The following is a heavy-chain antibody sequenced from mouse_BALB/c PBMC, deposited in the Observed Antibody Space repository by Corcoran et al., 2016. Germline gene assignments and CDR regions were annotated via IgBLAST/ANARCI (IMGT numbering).Heavy chain of an antibody. V-gene: IGHV1-18*01. CDR2: INPNNGGT. CDR3: ARRDYYGSSSFDY. J-gene: IGHJ2*01. CDR1: GYTFTDYN. D-gene: IGHD1-1*01. Sequence: EVLLQQSGPELVKPGASVKIPCKASGYTFTDYNMDWVKQSHGKSLEWIGDINPNNGGTIQNQKFKGKATLTVDTSSSTAYMELRSLTSEDTAVYYCARRDYYGSSSFDYWGQGTPLTLSS.